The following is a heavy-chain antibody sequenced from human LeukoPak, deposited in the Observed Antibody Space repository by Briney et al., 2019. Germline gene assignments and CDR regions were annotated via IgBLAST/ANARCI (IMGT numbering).Heavy chain of an antibody. Sequence: SETLSLTCTVSGGSISSSSYYWGWNRQPPGKGLEWIGSIYYSGSTYYNPSLKSRVTISVDTSKNQFSLKLSSVTAADTAVYYCATPKFYDSSGYYRHDAFDIWGQGTMVTVSS. CDR1: GGSISSSSYY. J-gene: IGHJ3*02. CDR3: ATPKFYDSSGYYRHDAFDI. CDR2: IYYSGST. D-gene: IGHD3-22*01. V-gene: IGHV4-39*01.